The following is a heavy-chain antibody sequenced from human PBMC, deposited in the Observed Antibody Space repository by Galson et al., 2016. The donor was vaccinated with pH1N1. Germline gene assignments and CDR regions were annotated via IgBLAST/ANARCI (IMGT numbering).Heavy chain of an antibody. Sequence: SVKVSCKASGYTFTSYAIHWVRQAPGQRLEWMGWINTGSGYTKYSQKFHDRITINKGTSASTVNLELSSLRSEDTAVYYCGRDGLTMITFGVPGNYFDYWGQGTLVTVSS. CDR2: INTGSGYT. CDR3: GRDGLTMITFGVPGNYFDY. J-gene: IGHJ4*02. CDR1: GYTFTSYA. V-gene: IGHV1-3*04. D-gene: IGHD3-16*01.